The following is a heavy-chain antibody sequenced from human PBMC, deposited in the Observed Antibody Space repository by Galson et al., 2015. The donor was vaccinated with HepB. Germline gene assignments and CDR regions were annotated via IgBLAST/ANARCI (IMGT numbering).Heavy chain of an antibody. CDR1: GGTFSSYA. D-gene: IGHD2-8*01. CDR3: ARDRARDCTNGVCYSYYYYYMDV. Sequence: SVKVSCKASGGTFSSYAISWVRQAPGQGLEWMGRIIPILGIANYAQKFQGRVTITADKSTSTAYMELSSLRSEDTAVYYCARDRARDCTNGVCYSYYYYYMDVWGKGTTVSASS. V-gene: IGHV1-69*04. CDR2: IIPILGIA. J-gene: IGHJ6*03.